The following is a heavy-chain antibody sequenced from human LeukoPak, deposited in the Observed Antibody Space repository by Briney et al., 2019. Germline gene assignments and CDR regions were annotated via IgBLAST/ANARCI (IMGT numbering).Heavy chain of an antibody. CDR3: ATDSPTMPGGY. Sequence: ASVKVSCKASGYTFTDYYMHWVQQAPGKGLEWMGRVDPEDGETIYAEKLQGRVTITADTSTDTAYMELSSLRSEDTAVYYCATDSPTMPGGYWGQGTLVTVSS. CDR2: VDPEDGET. D-gene: IGHD1-26*01. V-gene: IGHV1-69-2*01. CDR1: GYTFTDYY. J-gene: IGHJ4*02.